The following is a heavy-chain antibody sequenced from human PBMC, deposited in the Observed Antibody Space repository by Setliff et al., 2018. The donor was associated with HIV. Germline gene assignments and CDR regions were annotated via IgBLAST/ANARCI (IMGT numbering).Heavy chain of an antibody. CDR2: ITNNNGGT. CDR3: ARSPYGSGWGPSSVAYMDV. D-gene: IGHD3-22*01. CDR1: GYTLSELS. Sequence: ASVKVSCKVYGYTLSELSIHWVRQAPGEGLEWMGWITNNNGGTNYAQKFQGRVTMTRDTSISTDYMELSGLKSDDSAVYYCARSPYGSGWGPSSVAYMDVWGKGTAVTVSS. V-gene: IGHV1-2*02. J-gene: IGHJ6*03.